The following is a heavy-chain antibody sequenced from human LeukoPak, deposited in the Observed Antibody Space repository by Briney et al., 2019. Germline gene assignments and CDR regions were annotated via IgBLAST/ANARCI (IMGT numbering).Heavy chain of an antibody. CDR2: GHYSGST. CDR1: GGSISSYY. Sequence: SETLSLTCTVSGGSISSYYWTCIRQPPAKGLEWIGFGHYSGSTNYNPSLRSRVTVSVDPSGHQFSLRLPSVTAADTAVYYCARNRWGLDDWGQGTLVTVSS. V-gene: IGHV4-59*01. CDR3: ARNRWGLDD. D-gene: IGHD7-27*01. J-gene: IGHJ4*02.